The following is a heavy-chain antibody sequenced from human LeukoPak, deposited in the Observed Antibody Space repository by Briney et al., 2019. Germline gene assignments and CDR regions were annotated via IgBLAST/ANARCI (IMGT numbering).Heavy chain of an antibody. CDR3: ARDQEGFDY. Sequence: ASVKVSCKASGYTFTGYYIHWVRQAPGQGLEWMGMIYPRDGSTSYAQKFQGRVTVTRDTSTSTVHMELSGLRSEDTAVYYCARDQEGFDYWGQGTLVTVSS. CDR2: IYPRDGST. V-gene: IGHV1-46*01. J-gene: IGHJ4*02. CDR1: GYTFTGYY.